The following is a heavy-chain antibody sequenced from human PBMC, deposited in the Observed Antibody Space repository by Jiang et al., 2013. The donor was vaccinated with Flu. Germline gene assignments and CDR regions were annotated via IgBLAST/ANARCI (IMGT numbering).Heavy chain of an antibody. J-gene: IGHJ4*02. CDR3: ARGNGRVRFLEWIRPSARVAPGYYFDY. CDR1: GYTFTSYD. D-gene: IGHD3-3*01. Sequence: GAEVKKPGASVKVSCKASGYTFTSYDINWVRQATGQGLEWMGWMNPNSGNTGYAQKFQGRVTMTRNTSISTAYMELSSLRSEDTAVYYCARGNGRVRFLEWIRPSARVAPGYYFDYWGQGTLVTVSS. CDR2: MNPNSGNT. V-gene: IGHV1-8*01.